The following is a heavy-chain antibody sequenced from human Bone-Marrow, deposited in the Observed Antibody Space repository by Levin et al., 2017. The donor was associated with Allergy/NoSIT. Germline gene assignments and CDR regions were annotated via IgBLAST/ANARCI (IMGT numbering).Heavy chain of an antibody. CDR1: GFTVSSNY. D-gene: IGHD6-19*01. V-gene: IGHV3-66*04. Sequence: LGESLKISCAASGFTVSSNYMSWVRQAPGKGLEWVSVLYSDGRTYYADSVKGRFTISRDNPKNSLYLQMNSLRDEDTAVYYCAGHSGGWYGRGWFDPWGQGTLVTVSS. J-gene: IGHJ5*02. CDR2: LYSDGRT. CDR3: AGHSGGWYGRGWFDP.